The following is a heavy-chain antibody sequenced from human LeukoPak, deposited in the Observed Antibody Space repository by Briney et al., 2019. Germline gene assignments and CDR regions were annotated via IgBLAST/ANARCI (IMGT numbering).Heavy chain of an antibody. Sequence: GGPLRLSCAASGFTFSSYWMHWVRQAPGKGLVWVSRINTDGSSTSYADSVKGRFTISRDNAKNTLYLQMNSLRAEDTAVYYCARTYDFWSGYSYYYYYYMDVWGKGTTVTVSS. CDR2: INTDGSST. CDR1: GFTFSSYW. CDR3: ARTYDFWSGYSYYYYYYMDV. V-gene: IGHV3-74*01. J-gene: IGHJ6*03. D-gene: IGHD3-3*01.